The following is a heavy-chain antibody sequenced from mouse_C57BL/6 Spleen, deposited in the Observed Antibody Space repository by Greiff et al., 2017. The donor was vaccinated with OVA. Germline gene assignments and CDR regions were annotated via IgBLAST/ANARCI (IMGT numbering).Heavy chain of an antibody. J-gene: IGHJ4*01. V-gene: IGHV1-55*01. Sequence: QVQLQQPGAELVKPGASVKMSCKASGYTFTSYWITWVKQRPGQGLEWIGDIYPGSGSTNYNEKFKSKATLPVETSSSTAYMQLSSLTSEDSAVYYCASRGTYVNYAMEYWGQGTSVTVSS. CDR3: ASRGTYVNYAMEY. CDR1: GYTFTSYW. D-gene: IGHD5-1*01. CDR2: IYPGSGST.